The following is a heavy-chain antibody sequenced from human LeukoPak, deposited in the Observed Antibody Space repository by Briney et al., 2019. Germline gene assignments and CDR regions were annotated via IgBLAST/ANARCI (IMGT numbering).Heavy chain of an antibody. Sequence: SETLSLTCTVSGYSISSGYYWGWIRQPPGKGLEWIGSIYHSGSTYYNPSLESRVTISVDTSKNQFSLKLSSVTAADTAVYYCASGAIWFDPWGQGTLVTVSS. D-gene: IGHD3-10*01. CDR3: ASGAIWFDP. V-gene: IGHV4-38-2*02. CDR2: IYHSGST. CDR1: GYSISSGYY. J-gene: IGHJ5*02.